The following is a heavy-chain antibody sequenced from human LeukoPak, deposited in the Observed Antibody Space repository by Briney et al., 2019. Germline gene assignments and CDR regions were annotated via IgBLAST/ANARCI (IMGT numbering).Heavy chain of an antibody. CDR1: GGTLSSYA. D-gene: IGHD3-10*01. J-gene: IGHJ4*02. CDR2: IIPIFGTA. CDR3: ARVSYYPAYYFDY. Sequence: ASVKVSCKASGGTLSSYAISWVRQAPGQGLEWMGGIIPIFGTANYAQKFQGRVTITADESTSTAYMELSSLRSEDTAVYYCARVSYYPAYYFDYWDQGTLVTVSS. V-gene: IGHV1-69*13.